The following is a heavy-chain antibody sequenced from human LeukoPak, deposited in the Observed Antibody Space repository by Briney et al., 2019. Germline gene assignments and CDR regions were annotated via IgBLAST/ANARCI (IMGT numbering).Heavy chain of an antibody. V-gene: IGHV3-23*01. CDR2: ISGSGSST. CDR3: AKGGDRSSSDY. D-gene: IGHD6-6*01. J-gene: IGHJ4*02. Sequence: PGGSLRLSCAASGFTFSNYAMNWVRQAPGKGLEWVSVISGSGSSTFYADSVKGRFTISRDNPKNTLFLQMNSLRAEDTAVYYCAKGGDRSSSDYWGQGTLVTVSS. CDR1: GFTFSNYA.